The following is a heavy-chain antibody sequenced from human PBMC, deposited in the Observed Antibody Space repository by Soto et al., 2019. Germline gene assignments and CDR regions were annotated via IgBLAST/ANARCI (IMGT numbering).Heavy chain of an antibody. CDR2: INHSEST. D-gene: IGHD1-7*01. J-gene: IGHJ6*02. CDR1: CGSFSGYY. Sequence: SETLSLTCAVYCGSFSGYYWSWIRQPPGKGLEWIWEINHSESTNYNPSLKSRITISIDTSKNQFSLKLSSVTATDAALYFCGRAKYNWDSVGVRPYFYHFCMEEWVQVTKVNVYS. CDR3: GRAKYNWDSVGVRPYFYHFCMEE. V-gene: IGHV4-34*01.